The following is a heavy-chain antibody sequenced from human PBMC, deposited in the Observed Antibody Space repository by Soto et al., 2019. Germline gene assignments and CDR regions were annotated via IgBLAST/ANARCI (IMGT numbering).Heavy chain of an antibody. CDR3: ASLEGYYYDSSGYQSDYYGMDV. CDR2: ISSSGSTI. J-gene: IGHJ6*02. Sequence: EVQLVESGGGLVKPGGSLRLSCAASGFTFSSYSMNWVRQAPGKGLEWVSSISSSGSTIYYADSVKGRFTISRDNAKNSLYLQMNSLRAEDTAVYYCASLEGYYYDSSGYQSDYYGMDVWGQGTTVTVSS. CDR1: GFTFSSYS. D-gene: IGHD3-22*01. V-gene: IGHV3-21*04.